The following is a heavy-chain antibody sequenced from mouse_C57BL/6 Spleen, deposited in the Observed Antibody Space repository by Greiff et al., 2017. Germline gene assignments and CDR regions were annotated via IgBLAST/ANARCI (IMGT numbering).Heavy chain of an antibody. V-gene: IGHV1-69*01. CDR1: GYTFTSYW. CDR2: FDPSDSYT. Sequence: QVQLQQPGAELVMPGASVKLSCKASGYTFTSYWMHWVKQRPGQGLEWIGDFDPSDSYTNYNQKFKGKSTLTVDKSSSTAYLQLSSLTSEDSAVYYCARRRNYYGSSWYFDVWGTGTTVTVSS. J-gene: IGHJ1*03. CDR3: ARRRNYYGSSWYFDV. D-gene: IGHD1-1*01.